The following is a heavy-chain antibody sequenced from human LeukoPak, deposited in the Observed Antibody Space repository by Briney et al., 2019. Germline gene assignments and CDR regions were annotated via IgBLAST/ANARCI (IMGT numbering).Heavy chain of an antibody. CDR1: GLSFSSYA. D-gene: IGHD2-15*01. J-gene: IGHJ4*02. Sequence: PGGSLRLSCATSGLSFSSYAMSSVRQAPGKGLGWVSAISGSGVNAYYADSVKGRFTISRDNAKNTLFLQMNSLRVEDTAVYYCAKDTESGCYSALDYWGQGILVTVSS. CDR2: ISGSGVNA. V-gene: IGHV3-23*01. CDR3: AKDTESGCYSALDY.